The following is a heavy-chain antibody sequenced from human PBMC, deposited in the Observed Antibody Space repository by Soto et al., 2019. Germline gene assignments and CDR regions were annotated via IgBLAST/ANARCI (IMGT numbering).Heavy chain of an antibody. CDR1: GFTFNNYA. Sequence: GGSQRLRCAASGFTFNNYAMHWISQAPGKGLEWVATISATGGSTYYADSVKGRFTISRDNSKNTLYLQMNGLRVEYMAVYYCAKDRHARNFDIWGEGTQVTVSS. CDR2: ISATGGST. J-gene: IGHJ4*02. CDR3: AKDRHARNFDI. V-gene: IGHV3-23*01.